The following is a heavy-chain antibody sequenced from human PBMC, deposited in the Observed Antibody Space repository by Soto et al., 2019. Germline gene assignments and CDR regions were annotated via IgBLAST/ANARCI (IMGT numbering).Heavy chain of an antibody. D-gene: IGHD3-16*01. Sequence: PGGSLSLSCGAPGVPFNGYGMDWVRPAPGKGLEWAAVISYDGKQTYYADSVKGRFTISKDKSKRTLFLQMNSLRVDDTAVYYCARDGWGSNWYFDLWGRGTLV. V-gene: IGHV3-30*03. CDR3: ARDGWGSNWYFDL. J-gene: IGHJ2*01. CDR2: ISYDGKQT. CDR1: GVPFNGYG.